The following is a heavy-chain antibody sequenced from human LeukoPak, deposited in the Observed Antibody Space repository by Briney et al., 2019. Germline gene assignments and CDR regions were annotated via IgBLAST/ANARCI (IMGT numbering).Heavy chain of an antibody. J-gene: IGHJ5*02. CDR1: GGSFSGYY. CDR3: ARGRGVAATFDP. CDR2: INHSGST. Sequence: SETLSLTCAVYGGSFSGYYWSWIRQPPRKGLEWIGEINHSGSTNYNPSLKSRVTISVDTSKNQFSLKLSSVTAADTAVYYCARGRGVAATFDPWGQGTLVTVSS. V-gene: IGHV4-34*01. D-gene: IGHD2-15*01.